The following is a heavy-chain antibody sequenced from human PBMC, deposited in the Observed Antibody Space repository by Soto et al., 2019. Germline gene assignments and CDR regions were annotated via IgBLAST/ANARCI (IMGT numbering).Heavy chain of an antibody. CDR1: GGTFSSSS. D-gene: IGHD3-22*01. J-gene: IGHJ5*02. Sequence: ASVKVSCKASGGTFSSSSISWVRQAPGQRLEWMGWINAGNGNTKYSQKFQGRVTITRDTSASTAYMELSSLRSEDTALYYCARAYYYDSSGYYYFFDPWGQGTLVTVSS. CDR3: ARAYYYDSSGYYYFFDP. CDR2: INAGNGNT. V-gene: IGHV1-3*01.